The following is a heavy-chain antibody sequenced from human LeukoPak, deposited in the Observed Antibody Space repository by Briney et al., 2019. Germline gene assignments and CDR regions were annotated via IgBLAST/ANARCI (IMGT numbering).Heavy chain of an antibody. CDR2: ISSSGSTI. CDR3: AKDSFGQWLPDY. J-gene: IGHJ4*02. CDR1: GFTFSTYE. Sequence: GGSLRLSCAASGFTFSTYEMTWVRQSPGKGLEWVSYISSSGSTIYYADSVKGRFTISRDNARNSLYLQMNSLRAEDTAIYYCAKDSFGQWLPDYWGQGTLVTVSS. D-gene: IGHD6-19*01. V-gene: IGHV3-48*03.